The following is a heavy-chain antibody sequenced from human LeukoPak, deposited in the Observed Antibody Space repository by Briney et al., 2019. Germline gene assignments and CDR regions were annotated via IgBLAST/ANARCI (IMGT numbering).Heavy chain of an antibody. CDR3: AKPDMTTVDYFDY. CDR1: GFTFSSYG. V-gene: IGHV3-30*18. Sequence: PGRSLRLSCAASGFTFSSYGMHWVRQAPGKGLEWVAVISYDGSTKYYADSVKGRFTISRDNSKNTLYLQMNSLREDTAVYYCAKPDMTTVDYFDYWGQGTLVTVSS. D-gene: IGHD4-11*01. J-gene: IGHJ4*02. CDR2: ISYDGSTK.